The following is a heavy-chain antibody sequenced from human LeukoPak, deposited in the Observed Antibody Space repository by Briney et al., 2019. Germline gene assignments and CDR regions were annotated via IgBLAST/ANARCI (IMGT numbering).Heavy chain of an antibody. CDR2: IYYTGTT. V-gene: IGHV4-61*01. CDR1: GGSVTSGSNY. J-gene: IGHJ5*02. CDR3: ARSSAAEGPTHNWFGP. D-gene: IGHD6-13*01. Sequence: SETLSLTCTVSGGSVTSGSNYWSWIRQPPGRGLEWIGYIYYTGTTYYNPSLKSRVAVSVDTSNNQFSLKVTSVTAADTAIYYCARSSAAEGPTHNWFGPWGRGTLVTVSP.